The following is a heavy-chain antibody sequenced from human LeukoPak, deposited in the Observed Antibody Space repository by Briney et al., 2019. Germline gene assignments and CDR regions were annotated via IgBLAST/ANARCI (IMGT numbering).Heavy chain of an antibody. CDR2: IRSKANSCAT. D-gene: IGHD2-15*01. CDR3: TSHVLGGDY. V-gene: IGHV3-73*01. CDR1: GFTFSGSA. Sequence: PGGSLKLSCAASGFTFSGSAMHWVRQASGKGLEWVGRIRSKANSCATAYAASVKGRFTISRDDSKNTAYLQMNSLKTEDTAVYYCTSHVLGGDYWGQGTLVTVSS. J-gene: IGHJ4*02.